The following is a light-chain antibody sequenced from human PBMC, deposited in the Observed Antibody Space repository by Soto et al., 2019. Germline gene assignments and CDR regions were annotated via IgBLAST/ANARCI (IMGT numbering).Light chain of an antibody. CDR1: SSDVGGYNS. V-gene: IGLV2-11*01. Sequence: QSALTQPPSVSGSPGQSVTISCTGTSSDVGGYNSVSWYQHHPGEAPKLMIYDVTKRPSGVPDRFSGTKSGNTASLTISGLQAEDEADYYCSSYAGSNTGVFGGGTKLTVL. CDR2: DVT. CDR3: SSYAGSNTGV. J-gene: IGLJ2*01.